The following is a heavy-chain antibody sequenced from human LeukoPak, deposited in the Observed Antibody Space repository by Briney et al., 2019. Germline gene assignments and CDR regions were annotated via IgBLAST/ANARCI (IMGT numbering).Heavy chain of an antibody. CDR1: GFTLSGYW. CDR2: IKEDGDEK. Sequence: GGSLRLSCAASGFTLSGYWVSWVRRAPGKGLEWVANIKEDGDEKYYGDSVRGRFTISRDNSKNTLYLQMNSLRAEDTALYYCAKDKLTFSDSYGYDCWGQGTLVTVSS. D-gene: IGHD5-18*01. CDR3: AKDKLTFSDSYGYDC. V-gene: IGHV3-7*03. J-gene: IGHJ4*02.